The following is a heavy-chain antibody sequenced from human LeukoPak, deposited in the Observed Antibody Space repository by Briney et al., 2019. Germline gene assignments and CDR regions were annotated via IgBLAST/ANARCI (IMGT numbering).Heavy chain of an antibody. CDR2: FYYSGST. CDR1: GGSISSTSYY. Sequence: SETLSLTCIVSGGSISSTSYYWGWIRQPPGKGLEWIGSFYYSGSTYYSPSLKSRVTISVDSSKNQFSLKLSSVTAADTALYYCATLKAAAVYYYYMDVWGKGTTVTVSS. J-gene: IGHJ6*03. CDR3: ATLKAAAVYYYYMDV. V-gene: IGHV4-39*01. D-gene: IGHD6-13*01.